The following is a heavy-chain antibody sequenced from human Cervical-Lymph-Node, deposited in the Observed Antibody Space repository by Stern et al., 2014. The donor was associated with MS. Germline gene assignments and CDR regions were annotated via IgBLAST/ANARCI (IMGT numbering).Heavy chain of an antibody. CDR2: LYPGASEN. D-gene: IGHD1-14*01. CDR1: GFKFSIYW. V-gene: IGHV5-51*01. J-gene: IGHJ4*02. CDR3: ARQTTAWASDV. Sequence: QLVQSGAELIRPGASLKISCKGSGFKFSIYWIAWVRPMPGKVLEWMGILYPGASENRYSPSFQGQVTMSADKSTSTAYLQWSSLNASDTAMYFCARQTTAWASDVWGQGTLVTVSS.